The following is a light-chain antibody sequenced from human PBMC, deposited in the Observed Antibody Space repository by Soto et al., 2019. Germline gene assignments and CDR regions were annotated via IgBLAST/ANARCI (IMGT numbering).Light chain of an antibody. Sequence: EIVLTQSPGTLSLSPRERATLSCRAGQSVSSGYLAWYQHKPGQAPRLLIYGVSSRAPGIPDRFSGSGSGTDFTLTISRLEPEDFAVYYCQQYAASPRTFGQGTQVEVK. V-gene: IGKV3-20*01. CDR1: QSVSSGY. CDR2: GVS. J-gene: IGKJ1*01. CDR3: QQYAASPRT.